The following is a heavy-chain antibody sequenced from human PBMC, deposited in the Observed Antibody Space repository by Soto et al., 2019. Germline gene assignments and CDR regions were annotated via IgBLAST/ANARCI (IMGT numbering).Heavy chain of an antibody. CDR2: ISYDGSNK. CDR1: GFTFSSYA. J-gene: IGHJ4*02. Sequence: QVQLVESGGGVVQPGRSLRLSCAASGFTFSSYAMHWVRQAPGKGLEWVAVISYDGSNKYYADSVKGRFTISRDNSKNTLYLQMNSLRAEDTAVYYCARDLVESDDSSGYGLNWGQGTLVTVSS. CDR3: ARDLVESDDSSGYGLN. D-gene: IGHD3-22*01. V-gene: IGHV3-30-3*01.